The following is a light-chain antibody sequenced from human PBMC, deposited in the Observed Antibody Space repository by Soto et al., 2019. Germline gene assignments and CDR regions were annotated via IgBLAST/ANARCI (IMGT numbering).Light chain of an antibody. CDR2: AAS. V-gene: IGKV1-9*01. CDR1: QGISSY. CDR3: QQLNSYPLT. Sequence: IPLTQSPSSLSASVGDRVTITCRASQGISSYLAWYQQKPGKAPKLLIYAASTLQSGVPSRVSGSGSATDFTLTISSLQPEDFATYYCQQLNSYPLTFGGGTKVEIK. J-gene: IGKJ4*01.